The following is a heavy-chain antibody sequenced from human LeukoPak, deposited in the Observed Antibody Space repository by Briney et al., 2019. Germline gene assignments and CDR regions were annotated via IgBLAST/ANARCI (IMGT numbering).Heavy chain of an antibody. D-gene: IGHD5-18*01. CDR2: TSSSGSTI. V-gene: IGHV3-48*03. CDR3: AREGYSYGLHDAFDI. J-gene: IGHJ3*02. Sequence: PGGSLRLSCAASGFTFSSYEMNWVRQAPGKGLEWVSYTSSSGSTIYYADSVKGRFTISRDNAKNSLYLQMNSLRAEDTAVYYCAREGYSYGLHDAFDIWGQGTMVTVSS. CDR1: GFTFSSYE.